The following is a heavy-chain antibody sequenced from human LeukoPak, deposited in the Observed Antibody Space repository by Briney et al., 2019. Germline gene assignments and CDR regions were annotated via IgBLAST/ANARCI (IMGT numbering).Heavy chain of an antibody. V-gene: IGHV3-7*01. CDR3: TNAGDECPEGRAY. CDR1: GFSSRTQW. D-gene: IGHD5-24*01. J-gene: IGHJ4*01. CDR2: IKSDGREE. Sequence: GGSLRLSCAVSGFSSRTQWMSWVRQAPGKGLEYVACIKSDGREEYHVDSVKGRFTISRDNTQNSEQLQMSRLSDEETAVYYCTNAGDECPEGRAYWKQRTLVTVSS.